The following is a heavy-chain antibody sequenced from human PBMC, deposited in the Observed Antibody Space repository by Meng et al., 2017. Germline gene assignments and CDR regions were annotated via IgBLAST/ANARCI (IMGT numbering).Heavy chain of an antibody. J-gene: IGHJ4*02. CDR1: GGTLSSYA. CDR2: IIPIFGTA. Sequence: QVQWGQSVARGKTPGASVKVSCKSSGGTLSSYAISWVRQAPGQGLEWMGGIIPIFGTANYAQKFQGRVTITADKSTSTAYMELSSLRSEDTAVYYCARGVGYGGNSLYFDYWGQGTLVTVSS. CDR3: ARGVGYGGNSLYFDY. V-gene: IGHV1-69*06. D-gene: IGHD4-23*01.